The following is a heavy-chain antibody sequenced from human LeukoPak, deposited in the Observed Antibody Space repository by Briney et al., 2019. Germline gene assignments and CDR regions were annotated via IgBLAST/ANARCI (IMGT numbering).Heavy chain of an antibody. Sequence: GGSLRLSCAASGFTFDDYAMHWVRQAPGKGLEWVSGISWNSGSIGYADSVKGRFTISRDNAKNSLYLQMNSLRAEDMALYYCAKERGHIAALDYWGQGTLVTVSS. J-gene: IGHJ4*02. CDR2: ISWNSGSI. CDR3: AKERGHIAALDY. CDR1: GFTFDDYA. D-gene: IGHD6-13*01. V-gene: IGHV3-9*03.